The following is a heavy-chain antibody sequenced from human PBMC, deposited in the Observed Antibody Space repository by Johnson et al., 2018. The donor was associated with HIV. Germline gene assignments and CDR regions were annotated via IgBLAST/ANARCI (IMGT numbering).Heavy chain of an antibody. CDR3: AKDIASGYTNGGTLDI. J-gene: IGHJ3*02. CDR2: IRYDGSNK. CDR1: GFTFDDYA. D-gene: IGHD6-19*01. Sequence: QVQLVESGGGLVQPGRSLRLSCAASGFTFDDYAMHWVRQAPGKGLEWVAFIRYDGSNKYYADSVKGRFTISRDNSKNTLYLQMNSLRAEDTAVYYCAKDIASGYTNGGTLDIWGQGTMVTVSS. V-gene: IGHV3-30*02.